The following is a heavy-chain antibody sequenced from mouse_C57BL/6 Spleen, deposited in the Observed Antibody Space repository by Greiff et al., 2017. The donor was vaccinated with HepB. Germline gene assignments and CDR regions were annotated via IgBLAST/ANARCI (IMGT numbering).Heavy chain of an antibody. CDR2: ISPRDGST. CDR1: GYTFTSYD. J-gene: IGHJ4*01. Sequence: VQLQQSGPELVKPGASVKLSCKASGYTFTSYDINWVKQRPGQGLEWIGWISPRDGSTKYNEKFKGKATLTVETSSSTAYMELHSLTSEDSAVYFCARLGQLRLRRGMDYWGQGTSVTVSS. D-gene: IGHD3-2*02. CDR3: ARLGQLRLRRGMDY. V-gene: IGHV1-85*01.